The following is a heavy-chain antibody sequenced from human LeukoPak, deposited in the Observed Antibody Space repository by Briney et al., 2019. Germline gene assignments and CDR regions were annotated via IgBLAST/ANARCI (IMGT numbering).Heavy chain of an antibody. D-gene: IGHD4-11*01. CDR2: IYSGGTT. Sequence: GGSLRLSCAASGITVGSSYMYWVRQAPGKGQEYVSAIYSGGTTYYADSVKGRFTISRDNSKNTLFLQMNSLRADDTAVYHCARESSNSLYMDVWGKGTTVTVSS. J-gene: IGHJ6*03. V-gene: IGHV3-53*01. CDR3: ARESSNSLYMDV. CDR1: GITVGSSY.